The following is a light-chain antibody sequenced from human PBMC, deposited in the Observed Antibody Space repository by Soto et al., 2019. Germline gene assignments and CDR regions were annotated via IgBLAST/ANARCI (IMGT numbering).Light chain of an antibody. CDR3: HRYNSYSPT. CDR2: DAS. J-gene: IGKJ2*01. CDR1: QSVSSW. V-gene: IGKV1-5*01. Sequence: DIQMTQSPSTLSASVGDRVTITCRASQSVSSWLAWYQQRPGKAPKLLIYDASSLESGVPSRFSGSGSGTEFTLTISSLQPDDFATYYCHRYNSYSPTFGQGTKLEIK.